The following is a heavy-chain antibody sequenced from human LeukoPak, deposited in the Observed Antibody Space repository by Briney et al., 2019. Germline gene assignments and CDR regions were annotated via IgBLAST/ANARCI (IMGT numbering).Heavy chain of an antibody. J-gene: IGHJ3*02. CDR2: IYYSGST. CDR1: GGSISSYY. D-gene: IGHD4-17*01. Sequence: SETLSLTCTVSGGSISSYYWSWIRQPPGKGLEWIGYIYYSGSTNYNPSLKSRVTISVETSKNQFSLKLSSVTAADTAVYYCARYTVTTGGDAFDIWGQGTMVTVSS. V-gene: IGHV4-59*01. CDR3: ARYTVTTGGDAFDI.